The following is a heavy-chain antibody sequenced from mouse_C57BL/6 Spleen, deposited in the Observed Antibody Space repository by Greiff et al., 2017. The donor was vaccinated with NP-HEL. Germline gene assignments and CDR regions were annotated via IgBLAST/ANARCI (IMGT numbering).Heavy chain of an antibody. V-gene: IGHV1-66*01. D-gene: IGHD2-5*01. J-gene: IGHJ2*01. Sequence: QVQLQQSGPELVKPGASVKISCKASGYSFTSYYIHWVKQRPGQGLEWIGWIYPGSGNTKYNEKFKGKATLTADTSSSTAYMQLSSLTSEDSAVYYCARYGYSNPDYWGQGTTLTVSS. CDR1: GYSFTSYY. CDR2: IYPGSGNT. CDR3: ARYGYSNPDY.